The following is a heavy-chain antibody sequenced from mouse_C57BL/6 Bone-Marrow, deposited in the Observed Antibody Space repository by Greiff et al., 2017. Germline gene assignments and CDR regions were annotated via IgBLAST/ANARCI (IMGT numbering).Heavy chain of an antibody. CDR2: ISSVGSYI. V-gene: IGHV5-6*02. CDR1: GFTFSSYG. Sequence: EVKLEESGGDLVKPGGSLKLSCAASGFTFSSYGMSWVRQTPDKRLEWVATISSVGSYIYYPDSVKGRFPISRDNAKNTLYLQMSSLKSEDTAMYYCAILDGYYEAYWGQGTLVTVSA. D-gene: IGHD2-3*01. CDR3: AILDGYYEAY. J-gene: IGHJ3*01.